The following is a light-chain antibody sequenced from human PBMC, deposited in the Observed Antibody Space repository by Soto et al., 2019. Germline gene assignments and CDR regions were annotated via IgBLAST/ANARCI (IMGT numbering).Light chain of an antibody. CDR2: AAS. V-gene: IGKV1-39*01. J-gene: IGKJ2*01. CDR3: QQSYSSPQMYT. CDR1: QTISSS. Sequence: DIQMTQSPSSLSASVGDRVTITCRASQTISSSLYWYQQKPGKAPDLLIYAASNLQSGVPSRFSGSGSGSDFTLTISSLQPEDFATYYCQQSYSSPQMYTFGQGTRLEIK.